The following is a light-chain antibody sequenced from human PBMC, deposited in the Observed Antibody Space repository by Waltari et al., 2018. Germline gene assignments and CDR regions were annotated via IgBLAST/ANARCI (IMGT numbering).Light chain of an antibody. CDR1: SSNLRNTS. CDR3: AAWDDSLNAVV. V-gene: IGLV1-36*01. CDR2: YDD. J-gene: IGLJ2*01. Sequence: QSVLTQPPSVSEAPRQRVPISCSGISSNLRNTSANWYQRLPGEAPKLLIHYDDLLPSGVSDRFSGSKSGTSASMAIGGLLSEDEGDYYCAAWDDSLNAVVFGGGTKLTVL.